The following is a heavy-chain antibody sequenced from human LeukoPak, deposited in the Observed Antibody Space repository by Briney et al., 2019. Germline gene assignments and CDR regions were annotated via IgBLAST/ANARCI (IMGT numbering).Heavy chain of an antibody. CDR1: GFTFSSDW. Sequence: GGSLRLSCAASGFTFSSDWMSWVRQAPVKGLEWVANIKEDGSEKYYVDSVKGRFTMSRDNAKNSLYLQMNSLRAEDTAVYYCVRDGRNYGWLDAYDIWGQGTMVTVSS. CDR2: IKEDGSEK. J-gene: IGHJ3*02. V-gene: IGHV3-7*01. D-gene: IGHD1-7*01. CDR3: VRDGRNYGWLDAYDI.